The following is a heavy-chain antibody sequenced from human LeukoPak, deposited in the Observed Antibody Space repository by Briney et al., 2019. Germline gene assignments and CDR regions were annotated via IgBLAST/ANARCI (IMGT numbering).Heavy chain of an antibody. V-gene: IGHV6-1*01. J-gene: IGHJ6*03. CDR3: ARAVSYGVPQQYYYYYYMDV. D-gene: IGHD4-17*01. CDR1: GDSVSSNSAA. CDR2: TYYRSKWYN. Sequence: SQTLSLTCAISGDSVSSNSAAWNWIRQSPSRGLEWLGRTYYRSKWYNDYAVSVKSRITINPDTSKNQFSLQLNSVTPEDTAVYYCARAVSYGVPQQYYYYYYMDVWGKGTTVTVSS.